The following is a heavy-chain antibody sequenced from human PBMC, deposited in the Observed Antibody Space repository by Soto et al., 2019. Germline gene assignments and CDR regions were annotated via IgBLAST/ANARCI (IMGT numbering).Heavy chain of an antibody. Sequence: QVQLVESGGGVVQPGRSLRLSCAASGFTFSSYAMHWVRQAPGKGLEWVAVISYDGSNKYYADSVKGRFTISRDNSKNTRYLQMNSLRAEDTAVYYCARDTGDFDWLPDYWGQGTLVTVSS. CDR3: ARDTGDFDWLPDY. CDR1: GFTFSSYA. CDR2: ISYDGSNK. J-gene: IGHJ4*02. V-gene: IGHV3-30-3*01. D-gene: IGHD3-9*01.